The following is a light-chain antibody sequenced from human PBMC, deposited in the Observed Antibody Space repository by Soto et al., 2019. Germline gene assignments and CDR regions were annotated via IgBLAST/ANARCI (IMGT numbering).Light chain of an antibody. V-gene: IGKV3-15*01. J-gene: IGKJ1*01. Sequence: EIVMTQSPTILSVSPGERATLSCRASQSVSSNLAWYQQKPGQAPRLLIYHASTRAAGISARFSGSGSGTEFTLTISSLQSEDFAVYYCHQYNTRDPTFGQGTKVEMK. CDR3: HQYNTRDPT. CDR1: QSVSSN. CDR2: HAS.